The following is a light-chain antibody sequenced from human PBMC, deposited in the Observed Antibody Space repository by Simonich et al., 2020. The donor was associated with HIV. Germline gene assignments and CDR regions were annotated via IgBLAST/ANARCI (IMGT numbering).Light chain of an antibody. J-gene: IGKJ2*01. V-gene: IGKV3-15*01. Sequence: EIVMTQSPATLSVSPGERATLSYRASQSVSSNLAWYEQKPGQAPRLLIYGASTRATGIPARFSGSGSGTEFTLTISSLQSEDFAVYYCQQYNKWPYAFGQGTKLEIK. CDR1: QSVSSN. CDR3: QQYNKWPYA. CDR2: GAS.